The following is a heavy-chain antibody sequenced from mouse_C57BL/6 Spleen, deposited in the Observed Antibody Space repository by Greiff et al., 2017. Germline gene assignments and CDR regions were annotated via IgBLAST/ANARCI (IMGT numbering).Heavy chain of an antibody. CDR1: GYTFTSYW. CDR2: IDPSDSYT. J-gene: IGHJ2*01. Sequence: QVQLKQPGAELVKPGASVKLSCKASGYTFTSYWMQWVKQRPGQGLEWIGEIDPSDSYTNYNQKFKGKATLTVDTSSSTAYMQLSSLTSEDSAVYYCARKTYYSNYFYFDYWGQGTTLTVSS. CDR3: ARKTYYSNYFYFDY. D-gene: IGHD2-5*01. V-gene: IGHV1-50*01.